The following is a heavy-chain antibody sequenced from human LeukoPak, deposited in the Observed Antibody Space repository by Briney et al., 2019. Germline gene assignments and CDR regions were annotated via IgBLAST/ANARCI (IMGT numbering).Heavy chain of an antibody. V-gene: IGHV4-39*01. CDR1: GGSISSSSYY. J-gene: IGHJ5*02. Sequence: SETLSLTCTVSGGSISSSSYYWGWIRQPPGKGLEWIGSIYYSGSTYYNPSLKSRVTISVDTSKNQFSLKPSSVTAADTAVYYCARSIVVATDYWFDPWGQGTLVTVSS. D-gene: IGHD2-2*01. CDR3: ARSIVVATDYWFDP. CDR2: IYYSGST.